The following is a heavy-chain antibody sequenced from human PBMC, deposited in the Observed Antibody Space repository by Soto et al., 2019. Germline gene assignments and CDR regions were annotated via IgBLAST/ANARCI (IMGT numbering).Heavy chain of an antibody. CDR1: GFTFSSYS. D-gene: IGHD1-7*01. CDR3: ARGNWNYPYSVMDV. J-gene: IGHJ6*02. V-gene: IGHV3-48*02. Sequence: PGGSLRLSCAASGFTFSSYSMNWVRQAPGKGLEWVSYISSSSSTIYSAASVKGRFTISRDNAKNSLFLQMNSLRDEDTAVYYCARGNWNYPYSVMDVCGQGTTVTVSS. CDR2: ISSSSSTI.